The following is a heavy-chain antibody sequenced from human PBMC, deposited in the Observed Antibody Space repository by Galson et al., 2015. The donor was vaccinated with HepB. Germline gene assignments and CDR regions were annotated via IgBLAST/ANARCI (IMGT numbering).Heavy chain of an antibody. CDR1: GGSLSGYY. CDR3: AKSVIVPGAIAAGRYFDI. J-gene: IGHJ4*02. CDR2: ISHSGST. V-gene: IGHV4-34*01. Sequence: SETLSLTCGVYGGSLSGYYWSWIRQPPGKGLEWIGEISHSGSTNYNLSLKSGVTISVDTSKNQFSLKLSSVTAADTAVYYCAKSVIVPGAIAAGRYFDIWGQGALVTVSS. D-gene: IGHD2-2*02.